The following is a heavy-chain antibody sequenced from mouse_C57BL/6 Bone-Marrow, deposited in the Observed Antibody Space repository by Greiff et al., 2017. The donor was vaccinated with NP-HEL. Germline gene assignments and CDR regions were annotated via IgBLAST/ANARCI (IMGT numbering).Heavy chain of an antibody. J-gene: IGHJ4*01. CDR2: IDPSDSYT. V-gene: IGHV1-69*01. CDR1: GYTFTSYW. Sequence: QVQLQQPGAELVMPGASVKLSCKASGYTFTSYWMHWVKQRPGQGLEWIGEIDPSDSYTNYNQKFKGNSTLTVDKSSSTAYMQLRSLTSEDSAVYYSAREGMEYWGQGTSVTVSS. CDR3: AREGMEY.